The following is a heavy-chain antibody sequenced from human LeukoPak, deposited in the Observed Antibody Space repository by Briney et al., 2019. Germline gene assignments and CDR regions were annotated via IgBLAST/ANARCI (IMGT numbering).Heavy chain of an antibody. CDR1: GYSISSGYY. V-gene: IGHV4-38-2*01. CDR3: ARLSVYHYSGSYLIRGWFDP. J-gene: IGHJ5*02. D-gene: IGHD3-10*01. Sequence: SETLSLTCAVSGYSISSGYYWGWIRQPPGKGLEWIGSIYHSGSTYYNPSLKSRVTLSVDTSKTQFSLKLSSVTAADTAVYYCARLSVYHYSGSYLIRGWFDPWGQGTLVTVSS. CDR2: IYHSGST.